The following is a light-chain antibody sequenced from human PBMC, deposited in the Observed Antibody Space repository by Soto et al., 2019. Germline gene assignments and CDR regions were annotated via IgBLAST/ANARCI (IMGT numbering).Light chain of an antibody. J-gene: IGKJ1*01. Sequence: DIQMTQSPSTLSASVGDRVTITCRASQTISTWLAWYQQKPGKAPELLIYKASNLESGVPSRFSGSGSGTEFTLTISSLQSDDFATYYCQQYNSYLRTFGQGTKVEIK. CDR3: QQYNSYLRT. CDR1: QTISTW. V-gene: IGKV1-5*03. CDR2: KAS.